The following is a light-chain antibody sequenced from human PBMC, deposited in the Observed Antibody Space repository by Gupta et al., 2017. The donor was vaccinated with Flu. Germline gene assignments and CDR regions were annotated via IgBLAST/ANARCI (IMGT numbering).Light chain of an antibody. Sequence: TISGTSSIVGGGDYIYCYHHHPDQAPNLMIYMVSIRHSGVADRFSGSNSDSTATVTITGPQAEDEADYYYNSNTDSSSLLVFGTGTKVTVL. CDR3: NSNTDSSSLLV. CDR2: MVS. V-gene: IGLV2-14*01. J-gene: IGLJ1*01. CDR1: SSIVGGGDY.